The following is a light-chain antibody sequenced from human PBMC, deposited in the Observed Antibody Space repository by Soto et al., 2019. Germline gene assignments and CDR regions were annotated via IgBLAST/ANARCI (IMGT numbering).Light chain of an antibody. J-gene: IGLJ1*01. V-gene: IGLV2-23*01. Sequence: GSPGQSITISCTGTSSDVGTYNLVSWYQQHPGKAPKLMIYEGSKRPSGVSYRFSGSKSGNTASLTIPGPQAEDEADYYCCSYSGGSTRYVFGTGTKVTVL. CDR3: CSYSGGSTRYV. CDR1: SSDVGTYNL. CDR2: EGS.